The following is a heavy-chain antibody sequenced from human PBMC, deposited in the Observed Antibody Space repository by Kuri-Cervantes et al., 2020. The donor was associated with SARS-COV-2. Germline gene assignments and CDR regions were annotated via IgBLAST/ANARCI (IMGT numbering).Heavy chain of an antibody. V-gene: IGHV1-69*04. CDR1: GGTFDSYP. D-gene: IGHD2-2*02. CDR2: IIPFLGIS. J-gene: IGHJ6*02. CDR3: ARDPPRYCSSTSCYTARADPIYGMDV. Sequence: SVKVSCKASGGTFDSYPISWVRQAPGRGLEWMGRIIPFLGISNSAQKFQGRVTITADKSTSTVYMELSSLRSEDTAVYYCARDPPRYCSSTSCYTARADPIYGMDVWGQGTTVTVSS.